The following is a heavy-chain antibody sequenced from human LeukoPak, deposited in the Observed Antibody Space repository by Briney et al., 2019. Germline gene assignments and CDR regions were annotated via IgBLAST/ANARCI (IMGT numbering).Heavy chain of an antibody. CDR1: GGSISSSSYY. J-gene: IGHJ6*02. CDR3: ARFYRAYRKSDSSGYYYSYYYYGMDV. CDR2: INHSGST. V-gene: IGHV4-39*07. D-gene: IGHD3-22*01. Sequence: SETLSLTCTVSGGSISSSSYYWGWIRQPPGKGLEWIGEINHSGSTNYNPSLKSRVTISVDTSKNQFSLKLSSVTAADTAVYYCARFYRAYRKSDSSGYYYSYYYYGMDVWGQGTTVTVSS.